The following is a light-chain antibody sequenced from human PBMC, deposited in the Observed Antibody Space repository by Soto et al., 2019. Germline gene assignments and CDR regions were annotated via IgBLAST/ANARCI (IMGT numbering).Light chain of an antibody. V-gene: IGKV3-20*01. J-gene: IGKJ1*01. CDR3: QQYGSSPPWT. Sequence: EIVLTQSPGTLSLSPGERATLSCRASQSVSSSHLAWYQQKPGQAPRLLIYGASSRATDIPDRFSGSGSGTDFTLTISRLEPEDFAVYYCQQYGSSPPWTFGQGTKVDIK. CDR2: GAS. CDR1: QSVSSSH.